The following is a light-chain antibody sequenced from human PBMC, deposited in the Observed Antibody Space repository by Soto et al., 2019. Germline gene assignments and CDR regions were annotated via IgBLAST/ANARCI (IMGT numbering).Light chain of an antibody. CDR2: KAS. Sequence: DIQMTQSPSTLSASVGDRVTITCRASQNIGSWLAWYQQKPGKAPKLLIHKASTLESGVPSRFSGSGSGTEFTLTISSLQPDDFGSYYCQQYSSYSPLTFGGGTKVEIK. J-gene: IGKJ4*01. CDR3: QQYSSYSPLT. V-gene: IGKV1-5*03. CDR1: QNIGSW.